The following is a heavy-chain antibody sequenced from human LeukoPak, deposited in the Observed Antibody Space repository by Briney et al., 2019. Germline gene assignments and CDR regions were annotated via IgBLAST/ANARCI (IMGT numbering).Heavy chain of an antibody. V-gene: IGHV5-51*01. J-gene: IGHJ3*01. CDR3: TRLKYCSSTSCYSGPFDV. CDR2: IYPGDSDT. CDR1: GYSFTSYW. Sequence: KISCKGSGYSFTSYWIGWVRQMPGKGLEWMGIIYPGDSDTRYSPSFQGQVTISADKSISTAYLQWSSLKASDTAMYYCTRLKYCSSTSCYSGPFDVWGQGTMVTVSS. D-gene: IGHD2-2*01.